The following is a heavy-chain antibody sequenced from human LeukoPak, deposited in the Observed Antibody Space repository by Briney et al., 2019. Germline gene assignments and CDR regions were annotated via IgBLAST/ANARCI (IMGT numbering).Heavy chain of an antibody. CDR2: IYTSGST. J-gene: IGHJ6*03. CDR1: GDSISSYY. D-gene: IGHD6-6*01. V-gene: IGHV4-4*07. Sequence: SETLSLTCTVSGDSISSYYWSWIRQPAGKGLEWIGRIYTSGSTNYNPSLKSRVTMLVDTSKNQFSLKLSSVTAADTAVYYCARDPARPEDYYYYYMDVWGKGTTVTVSS. CDR3: ARDPARPEDYYYYYMDV.